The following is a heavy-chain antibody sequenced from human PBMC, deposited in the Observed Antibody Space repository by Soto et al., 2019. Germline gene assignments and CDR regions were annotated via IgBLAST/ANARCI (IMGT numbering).Heavy chain of an antibody. J-gene: IGHJ6*02. CDR1: GFTFSSYA. CDR2: ISGSGGST. V-gene: IGHV3-23*01. CDR3: AKDRKVSGYYYYGMDV. Sequence: PGGSLRLSCAASGFTFSSYAMSWVRQAPGKGLEWVSAISGSGGSTYYADSVKGRFTISRDNSKNTLYLQMNSLRAEDTAVYYCAKDRKVSGYYYYGMDVWGQGTTVTVSS.